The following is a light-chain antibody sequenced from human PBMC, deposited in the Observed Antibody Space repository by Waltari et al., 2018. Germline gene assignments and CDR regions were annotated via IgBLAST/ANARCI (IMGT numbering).Light chain of an antibody. CDR3: QQVYSYPYS. Sequence: DIQMTQSPSSLSASVGDTVTITCQASQGIGNNLNWYQQKPGKAPKLLIYRASSLQSGIPSRFSGSGSGTDFTLTISSLQPEDFATYYCQQVYSYPYSFGQGTKVEIK. CDR2: RAS. V-gene: IGKV1-16*01. J-gene: IGKJ2*03. CDR1: QGIGNN.